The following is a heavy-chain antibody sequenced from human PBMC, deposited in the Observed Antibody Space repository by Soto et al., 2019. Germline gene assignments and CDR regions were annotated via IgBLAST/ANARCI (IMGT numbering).Heavy chain of an antibody. J-gene: IGHJ3*02. CDR2: IVVGSGNT. CDR3: AAGVTYDGNFDI. D-gene: IGHD5-12*01. V-gene: IGHV1-58*02. Sequence: QMQLVQSGPEVKKPGTSVKVSCKASGFTFTSSAMQWVRQARGQRLVWIGWIVVGSGNTNYSQKFQEGVSIARDMSTRTAYMELSSLRSEDTAVYYCAAGVTYDGNFDIWGQGTMVTVSS. CDR1: GFTFTSSA.